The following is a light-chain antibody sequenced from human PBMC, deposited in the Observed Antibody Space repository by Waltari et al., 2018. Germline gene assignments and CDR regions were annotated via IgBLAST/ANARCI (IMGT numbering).Light chain of an antibody. CDR2: GAF. CDR1: QSVSSSY. J-gene: IGKJ5*01. V-gene: IGKV3-20*01. Sequence: EIVLTQSPGTLSLSPGERATLSCRASQSVSSSYLAWYQQKPGQAPRLLIYGAFNRATGIPDRFSGRGSGTDFTLTINRLEPEDFAVYYCQQYGRSFGQGTRLEIK. CDR3: QQYGRS.